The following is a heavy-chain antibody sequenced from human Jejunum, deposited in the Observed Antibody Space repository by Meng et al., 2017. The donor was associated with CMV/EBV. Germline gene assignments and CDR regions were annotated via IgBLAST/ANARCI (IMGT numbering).Heavy chain of an antibody. J-gene: IGHJ4*02. CDR3: ASQTCKYWGVDY. Sequence: VSGGSSSSGDYYWSWIRQHPERGLEWIGHSYSSESIYYNPPFRSRATILVDTSKKQLSLNLSSVTAADTAIYYCASQTCKYWGVDYWGQGTLVTVSS. D-gene: IGHD3-16*01. CDR1: GGSSSSGDYY. CDR2: SYSSESI. V-gene: IGHV4-31*02.